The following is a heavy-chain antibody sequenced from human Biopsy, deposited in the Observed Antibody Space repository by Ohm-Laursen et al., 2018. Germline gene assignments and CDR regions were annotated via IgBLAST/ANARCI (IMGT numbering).Heavy chain of an antibody. CDR1: GGTFSSSA. Sequence: SSVKVSCKASGGTFSSSAITWVRQAPGQGLEWMGGIIGIFRTAHYAQKFQGRVTITADDFMSTAYMELSSLRSEDTDVYYCARGGGYNWNNGWFDPWGQGTLVTVSS. CDR3: ARGGGYNWNNGWFDP. J-gene: IGHJ5*02. V-gene: IGHV1-69*01. CDR2: IIGIFRTA. D-gene: IGHD1/OR15-1a*01.